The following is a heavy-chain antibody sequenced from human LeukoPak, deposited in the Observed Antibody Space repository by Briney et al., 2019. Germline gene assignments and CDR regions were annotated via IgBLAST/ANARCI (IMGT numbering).Heavy chain of an antibody. CDR2: ISDSGSTI. Sequence: GGSLRLSCAASGFSFSSHEMHWVRQAPGKGLVWLSYISDSGSTIHTADSVKGRFSSSRGNAKSSLYLQLNSLRAEDTAVYYCAREGYSGILGAFDIWGQGTMVTVSS. CDR1: GFSFSSHE. J-gene: IGHJ3*02. D-gene: IGHD1-26*01. CDR3: AREGYSGILGAFDI. V-gene: IGHV3-48*03.